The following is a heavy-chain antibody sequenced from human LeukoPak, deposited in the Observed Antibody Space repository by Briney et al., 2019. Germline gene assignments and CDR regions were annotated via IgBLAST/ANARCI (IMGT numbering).Heavy chain of an antibody. Sequence: GGSLRLSCAASGFTVSSYYMSWVRQAPGKGLEWVSVIYRGGDTYYADSVKGRFTISRDNAKNSLYLQMNSLRAEDTAGYYCARDSYMVRGVIITPPFDYWGQGTLVTVSS. CDR2: IYRGGDT. CDR3: ARDSYMVRGVIITPPFDY. V-gene: IGHV3-66*01. J-gene: IGHJ4*02. D-gene: IGHD3-10*01. CDR1: GFTVSSYY.